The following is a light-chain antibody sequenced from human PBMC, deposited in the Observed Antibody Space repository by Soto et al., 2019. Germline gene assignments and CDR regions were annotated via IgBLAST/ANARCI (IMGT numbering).Light chain of an antibody. V-gene: IGKV3-11*01. CDR3: QQRSNWPQLT. CDR1: QSVRSC. CDR2: DTS. Sequence: EIVLTQSPATLSLSPGERATLSCRASQSVRSCLAWYQQRPGQAPRLLMYDTSNRATGIPARFSGSGSGTDFTLTISSLEPEDFAVYYCQQRSNWPQLTFGGGTTVEIK. J-gene: IGKJ4*01.